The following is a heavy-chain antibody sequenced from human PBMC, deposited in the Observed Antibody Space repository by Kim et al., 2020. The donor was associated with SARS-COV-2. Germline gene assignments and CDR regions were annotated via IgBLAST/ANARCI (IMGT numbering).Heavy chain of an antibody. CDR3: ATGLGWLQLLPYFDY. V-gene: IGHV1-24*01. CDR2: FDPEDGET. J-gene: IGHJ4*02. Sequence: ASVKVSCKVSGYTLTELSMHWVRQAPGKGLEWMGGFDPEDGETIYAQKFQGRVTMTEDTSTDTAYMELSSLRSEDTAVYYCATGLGWLQLLPYFDYWGQGTLVTVSS. CDR1: GYTLTELS. D-gene: IGHD5-12*01.